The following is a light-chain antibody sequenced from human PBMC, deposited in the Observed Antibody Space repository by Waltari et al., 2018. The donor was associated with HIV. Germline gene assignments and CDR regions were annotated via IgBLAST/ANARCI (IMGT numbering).Light chain of an antibody. CDR3: AAWNDRLSGYV. CDR1: SSHIGRNS. V-gene: IGLV1-47*01. J-gene: IGLJ1*01. CDR2: TNN. Sequence: QSVLTQPPSASGTPGQRVPISCSGSSSHIGRNSVYWYQKLPGTPPKLPLSTNNQRPSGVPDLFSGSKSGTSASLAISGLRSEDEADYYCAAWNDRLSGYVFGTGTKVTV.